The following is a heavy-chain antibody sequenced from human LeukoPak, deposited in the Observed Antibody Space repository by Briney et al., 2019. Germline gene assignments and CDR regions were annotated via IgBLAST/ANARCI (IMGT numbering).Heavy chain of an antibody. Sequence: PGGSLRLSCAASGFTFSNFAMIWVRQAPGKGLEWVSAISVSGDKTHYADSVKGRFTISRDNSKSVLYMQLNNLRLEDTAVYYCGEGHWGRGTLVTVSS. CDR2: ISVSGDKT. CDR1: GFTFSNFA. CDR3: GEGH. V-gene: IGHV3-23*01. J-gene: IGHJ4*02.